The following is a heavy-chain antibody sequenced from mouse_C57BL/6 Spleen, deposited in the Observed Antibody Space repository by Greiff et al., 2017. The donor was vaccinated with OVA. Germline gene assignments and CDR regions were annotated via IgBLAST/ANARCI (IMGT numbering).Heavy chain of an antibody. Sequence: VQLQESDAELVKPGASVKISCKVSGYTFTDHTIHWMKQRPEQGLEWIGYIYPRDGSTKYNEKFKGKATLTADKSSSTAYMQLNSLTSEDSAVYFCARGYYGSSYAMDYWGQGTSVTVSS. J-gene: IGHJ4*01. D-gene: IGHD1-1*01. V-gene: IGHV1-78*01. CDR1: GYTFTDHT. CDR3: ARGYYGSSYAMDY. CDR2: IYPRDGST.